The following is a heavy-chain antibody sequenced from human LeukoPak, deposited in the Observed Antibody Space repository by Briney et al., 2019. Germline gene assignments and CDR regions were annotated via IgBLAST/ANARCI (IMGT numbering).Heavy chain of an antibody. Sequence: SETLSLTCTVPGGSLSSYYWSWIRPPAGKGLEWIGRIYTSGSTNYNPSLKSRVTMSVDTSKNQFSLKLSSVTAADTAVYYCARENIVVVPAAIPHPEYYYYYGMDVWGQGTTVTVSS. CDR1: GGSLSSYY. CDR2: IYTSGST. D-gene: IGHD2-2*02. V-gene: IGHV4-4*07. CDR3: ARENIVVVPAAIPHPEYYYYYGMDV. J-gene: IGHJ6*02.